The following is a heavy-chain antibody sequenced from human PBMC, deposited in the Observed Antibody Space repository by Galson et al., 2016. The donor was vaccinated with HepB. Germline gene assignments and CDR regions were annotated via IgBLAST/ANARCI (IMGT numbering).Heavy chain of an antibody. D-gene: IGHD2-15*01. V-gene: IGHV3-21*06. CDR3: ARDFCSGASCYFFWFDP. Sequence: SLRLSCAASGFIFSNYAMNWVRQAPGKGLEWVSSISSSSSYIYYADSVKGRFTISRDNAKNSVYLQMDSLTVEDTAVYYCARDFCSGASCYFFWFDPRGQGTLVTVSS. CDR1: GFIFSNYA. J-gene: IGHJ5*02. CDR2: ISSSSSYI.